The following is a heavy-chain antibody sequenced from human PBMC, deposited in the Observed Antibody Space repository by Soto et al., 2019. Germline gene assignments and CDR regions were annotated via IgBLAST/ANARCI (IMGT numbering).Heavy chain of an antibody. V-gene: IGHV3-7*03. J-gene: IGHJ4*02. CDR1: GFTFSSYW. CDR3: ARVPLDS. Sequence: GGSLRLSCAASGFTFSSYWMNWVRQAPGGGLEWVANIKEDGSGKTYVDSVEGRFTISRDNAKNSLDLQMNSLRAGDTAVYYCARVPLDSSGQGTLVTVSS. D-gene: IGHD3-10*01. CDR2: IKEDGSGK.